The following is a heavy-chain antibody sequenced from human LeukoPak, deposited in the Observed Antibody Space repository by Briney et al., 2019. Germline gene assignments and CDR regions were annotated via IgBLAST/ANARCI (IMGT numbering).Heavy chain of an antibody. V-gene: IGHV3-48*03. D-gene: IGHD6-6*01. CDR3: ARDRYSSSPYYYYYYMDV. Sequence: GGSLRLSCAASGFTFSSYEMNWVRQAPGKGLEWVSYISSSGSTIYYADSGKGRFTISRDNAKNSLYLQMNSLRAEDTAVYYCARDRYSSSPYYYYYYMDVWGKGTTVTVSS. CDR1: GFTFSSYE. CDR2: ISSSGSTI. J-gene: IGHJ6*03.